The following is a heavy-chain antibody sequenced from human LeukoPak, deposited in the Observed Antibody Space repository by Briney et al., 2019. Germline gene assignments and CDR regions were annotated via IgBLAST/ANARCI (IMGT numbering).Heavy chain of an antibody. CDR2: ITGSGVGT. V-gene: IGHV3-23*01. CDR1: GFTFSSYA. D-gene: IGHD7-27*01. J-gene: IGHJ4*02. CDR3: AKDRNWGYFDF. Sequence: SGGSLRLSCAASGFTFSSYAMSWVRQAPGKGLEWVSAITGSGVGTYYADSVKGRFTISRDTSKNTLYLQMSSLRAEDTAVYYCAKDRNWGYFDFWGLGTLVTVSS.